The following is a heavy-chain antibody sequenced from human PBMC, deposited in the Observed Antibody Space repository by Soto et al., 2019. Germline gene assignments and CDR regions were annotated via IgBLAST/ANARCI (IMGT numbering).Heavy chain of an antibody. CDR3: ARDPNIVVVPAASYGMDV. Sequence: QVQLVESGGGLVKPGGSLRLSCAASGFTFSVYDMSWIRQAPGKGLEWVSYISSSGSTIYYADSVKGRFTISRDNAKNALYLQMNSLRAEDTAVYYCARDPNIVVVPAASYGMDVWGQGTTVTVSS. CDR1: GFTFSVYD. V-gene: IGHV3-11*01. D-gene: IGHD2-2*01. CDR2: ISSSGSTI. J-gene: IGHJ6*02.